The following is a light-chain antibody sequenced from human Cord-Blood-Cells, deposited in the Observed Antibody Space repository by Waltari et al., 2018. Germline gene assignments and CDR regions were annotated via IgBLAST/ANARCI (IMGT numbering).Light chain of an antibody. CDR1: SSDVGGYNY. V-gene: IGLV2-8*01. CDR3: SSYAGSNKLV. J-gene: IGLJ2*01. Sequence: QPALTQPPSASGSPGPSVTISCTGTSSDVGGYNYVSWYQQHPGKAPKLMIYEVSKRPSGVPDRFSGSKSGNTASLTVSGLQAEDEADYYCSSYAGSNKLVFGGGTKLTVL. CDR2: EVS.